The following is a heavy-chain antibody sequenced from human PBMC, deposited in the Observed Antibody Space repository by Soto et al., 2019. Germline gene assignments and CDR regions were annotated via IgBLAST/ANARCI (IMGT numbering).Heavy chain of an antibody. J-gene: IGHJ4*02. D-gene: IGHD3-16*01. CDR2: INPDGGGT. CDR1: GLTFSTTW. Sequence: EVQLVQSGGGLVQVGDSVRLSCVVSGLTFSTTWMSWVRQTPGTGLEWLAYINPDGGGTNYVDSVWGRCTISRDNAKKSLVLQMDSVRVDDTAVYLCERSAGRYGPDYWGQRNLFAFSS. V-gene: IGHV3-7*01. CDR3: ERSAGRYGPDY.